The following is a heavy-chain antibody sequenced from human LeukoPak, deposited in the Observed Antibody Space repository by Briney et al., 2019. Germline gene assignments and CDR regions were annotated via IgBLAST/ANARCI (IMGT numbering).Heavy chain of an antibody. J-gene: IGHJ3*02. D-gene: IGHD1-26*01. Sequence: PSETLSLTCTVSGGSISSHSWSWIRQPAGKGLEWIGRIYASESTNYNPSLKSRVTMSVDASKSQFSLNLNSVTAADTAVYYCARDRREVPVRANDAFDIWGQGTMVTVSS. CDR2: IYASEST. CDR1: GGSISSHS. V-gene: IGHV4-4*07. CDR3: ARDRREVPVRANDAFDI.